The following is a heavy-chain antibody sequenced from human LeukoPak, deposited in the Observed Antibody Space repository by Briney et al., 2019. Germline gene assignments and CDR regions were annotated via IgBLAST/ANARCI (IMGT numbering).Heavy chain of an antibody. D-gene: IGHD1-14*01. CDR2: IYYSGST. CDR1: GGSISSYY. J-gene: IGHJ3*02. CDR3: ARAPSNRPQGVWFFDI. V-gene: IGHV4-59*01. Sequence: SETLSLTCTVSGGSISSYYWSWIRQPPGKGLEWIGYIYYSGSTNYNPSLKSRVTISVDTSKNQFSLKLSSVTAAATAVYYCARAPSNRPQGVWFFDIWGQGTMVTVSS.